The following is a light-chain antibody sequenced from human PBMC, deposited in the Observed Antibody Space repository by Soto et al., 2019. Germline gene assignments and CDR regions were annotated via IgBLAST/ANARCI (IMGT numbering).Light chain of an antibody. CDR1: RSDVGAYNY. CDR3: ILFTSRFTFV. V-gene: IGLV2-14*01. Sequence: QSVLTQPASASGSPGQSIAISCTGTRSDVGAYNYVSWYQQHPGKAPKLMISEVTNRPSGVSDRFSGSKSGNTASLTISGLQAEDEADYYCILFTSRFTFVFRTGTKV. CDR2: EVT. J-gene: IGLJ1*01.